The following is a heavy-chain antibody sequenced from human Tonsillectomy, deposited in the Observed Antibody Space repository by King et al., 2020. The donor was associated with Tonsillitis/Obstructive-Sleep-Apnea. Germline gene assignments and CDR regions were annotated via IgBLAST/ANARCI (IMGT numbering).Heavy chain of an antibody. CDR1: GYSFTTYG. V-gene: IGHV1-18*01. J-gene: IGHJ4*02. CDR3: ARDSMTHYFDSSESSGDYTFDC. CDR2: NSAYNGNT. Sequence: VQLVESGAEVKKPGASVKVSCKASGYSFTTYGISWVRQAPGQGLEWMGWNSAYNGNTNYAQKLQGRVTMTTDTSTSTDYMELRSLRSDDTAVYYCARDSMTHYFDSSESSGDYTFDCWGQGTLVTVSS. D-gene: IGHD3-22*01.